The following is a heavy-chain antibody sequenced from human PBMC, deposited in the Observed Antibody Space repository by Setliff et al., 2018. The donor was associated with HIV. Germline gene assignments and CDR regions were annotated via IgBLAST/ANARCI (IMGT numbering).Heavy chain of an antibody. CDR1: GGSISSGDYY. CDR2: IYDSEST. CDR3: ARIGSGWSVGWFDP. Sequence: SETLSLTCTVSGGSISSGDYYWSWIRQPPGKGLEWIGNIYDSESTYYNPSLKSRVTISVDTSKNHFSLRLSSVTAADTAVYYCARIGSGWSVGWFDPWGQGTLVTVSS. J-gene: IGHJ5*02. V-gene: IGHV4-30-4*08. D-gene: IGHD6-13*01.